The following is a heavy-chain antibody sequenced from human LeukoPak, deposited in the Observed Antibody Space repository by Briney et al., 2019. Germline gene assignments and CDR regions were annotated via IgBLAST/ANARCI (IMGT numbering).Heavy chain of an antibody. D-gene: IGHD2-15*01. CDR2: IYYSGST. V-gene: IGHV4-30-4*08. CDR3: ARSPNRYCSGGSCYYDAFDI. J-gene: IGHJ3*02. Sequence: SQTLSLTCTVSGGSISSGDYYRSWIRQPPGKGLEWIGYIYYSGSTYYNPSLKSRVTISVDTSKNQFSLKLSSVTAADTAVYYCARSPNRYCSGGSCYYDAFDIWGQGTMVTVSS. CDR1: GGSISSGDYY.